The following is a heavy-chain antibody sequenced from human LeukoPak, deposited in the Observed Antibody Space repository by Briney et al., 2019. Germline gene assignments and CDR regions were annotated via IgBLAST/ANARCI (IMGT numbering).Heavy chain of an antibody. Sequence: SETLSLTCNVSGDSITRSTYYWAWIRQTPGKTLEYIVSFYKSGNKYYNPSVKSRVTISVDSSKNQFSLHLTSVTDADTAVYSCASSSGLYGRTRFDNWGQGSLVTVS. CDR1: GDSITRSTYY. J-gene: IGHJ4*02. CDR3: ASSSGLYGRTRFDN. D-gene: IGHD3-22*01. V-gene: IGHV4-39*01. CDR2: FYKSGNK.